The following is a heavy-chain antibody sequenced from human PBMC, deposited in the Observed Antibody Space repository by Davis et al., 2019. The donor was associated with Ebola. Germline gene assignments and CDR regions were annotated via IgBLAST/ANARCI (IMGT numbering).Heavy chain of an antibody. CDR2: INPNSGGT. J-gene: IGHJ6*02. Sequence: ASVKVSCKASGYTFTGYYMHWVRQAPGQGLEWMGWINPNSGGTNYAQKFQGWVTMTRDTSISTAYMELSSLRSEDTAVYYCARGGAGTGYYYGMDVWGQGTTVTVSS. D-gene: IGHD6-19*01. CDR1: GYTFTGYY. CDR3: ARGGAGTGYYYGMDV. V-gene: IGHV1-2*04.